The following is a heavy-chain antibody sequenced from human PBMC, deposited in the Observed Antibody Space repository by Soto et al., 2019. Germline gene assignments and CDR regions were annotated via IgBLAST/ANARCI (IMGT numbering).Heavy chain of an antibody. Sequence: SETLSLTCAVCGGSFSGYYWSWIRQPPGKGLEWIGEINHSGSTNYNPSLKSRVTISVDTSKNQFSLKLSSVTAADTAVYYCARGQMATITLDFDYWGQGTLVTVSS. CDR3: ARGQMATITLDFDY. J-gene: IGHJ4*02. D-gene: IGHD5-12*01. V-gene: IGHV4-34*01. CDR2: INHSGST. CDR1: GGSFSGYY.